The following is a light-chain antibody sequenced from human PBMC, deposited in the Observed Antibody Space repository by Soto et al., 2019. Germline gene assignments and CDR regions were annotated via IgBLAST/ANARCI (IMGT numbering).Light chain of an antibody. CDR3: QQYGSSPLT. CDR1: QSISSY. Sequence: DIQMTQSPSSLSASVGDRVTITCRASQSISSYLNWYQQKPGKAPKVLIYAASSLQSGVPSRFSGSGSGTDFTLTISRLEPEDFAVYFCQQYGSSPLTFGGGTKVEIK. J-gene: IGKJ4*01. CDR2: AAS. V-gene: IGKV1-39*01.